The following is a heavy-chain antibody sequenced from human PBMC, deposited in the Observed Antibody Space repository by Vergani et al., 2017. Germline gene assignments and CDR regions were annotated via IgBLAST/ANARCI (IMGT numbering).Heavy chain of an antibody. Sequence: QLQLQESGPGLVKPSETLSLTCTVSGGSISSSSYYWGWIRQPPGKGLEWIGSIYYSGSTYYNPSLKSRVTISVDTSKNQFSLKLSSVTAADTAVYYCARDRAADSGSHYSFWFDPWGQGTLVTVSS. CDR1: GGSISSSSYY. V-gene: IGHV4-39*02. CDR3: ARDRAADSGSHYSFWFDP. D-gene: IGHD1-26*01. CDR2: IYYSGST. J-gene: IGHJ5*02.